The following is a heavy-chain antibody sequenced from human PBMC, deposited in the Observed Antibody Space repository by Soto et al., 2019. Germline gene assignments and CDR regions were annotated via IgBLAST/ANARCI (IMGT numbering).Heavy chain of an antibody. CDR1: GGSISDVY. D-gene: IGHD6-6*01. V-gene: IGHV4-59*01. CDR3: ARVGGLAARTFDY. J-gene: IGHJ4*02. Sequence: PSETLSLTCTVSGGSISDVYWSWIRQPPGNGLEWIGYIYYSGSTNYNPSLKSRVTISVDTSKNQFSLNLRSMSPADTAVYYCARVGGLAARTFDYWGPGTLVTVSS. CDR2: IYYSGST.